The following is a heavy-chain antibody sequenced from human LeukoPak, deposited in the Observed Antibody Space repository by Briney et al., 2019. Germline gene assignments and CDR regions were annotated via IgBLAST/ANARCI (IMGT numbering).Heavy chain of an antibody. V-gene: IGHV3-20*04. CDR3: ARGGGGSYGSDY. CDR1: GFTFEDYG. J-gene: IGHJ4*02. D-gene: IGHD1-26*01. CDR2: ISWNGGSI. Sequence: GGSLRLSCAASGFTFEDYGMSWVRQAPGKGLGWVSGISWNGGSIGYIDSVKGRFTISRDDAKNSLYLQMNSLRAEDTALYYCARGGGGSYGSDYWGQGTLVTVSS.